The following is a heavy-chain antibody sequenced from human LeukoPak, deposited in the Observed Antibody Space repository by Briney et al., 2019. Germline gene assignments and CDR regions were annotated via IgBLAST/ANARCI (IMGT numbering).Heavy chain of an antibody. Sequence: GGSLRLSCAASGFTFSNYWMSWVRQAPGKGLEWVSAISGSGGSTYYADSVKGRFTISRDNSKNTLYLQMNSLRAEDTAVYYCAKDPAAGRIAAAGTGPRSWGQGTLVTVSS. CDR1: GFTFSNYW. CDR3: AKDPAAGRIAAAGTGPRS. D-gene: IGHD6-13*01. J-gene: IGHJ4*02. CDR2: ISGSGGST. V-gene: IGHV3-23*01.